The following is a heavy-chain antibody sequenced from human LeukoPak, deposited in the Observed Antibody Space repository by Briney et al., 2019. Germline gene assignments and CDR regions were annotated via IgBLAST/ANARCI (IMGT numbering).Heavy chain of an antibody. CDR3: AKGGYSSGWYPVDFDY. J-gene: IGHJ4*02. CDR2: INLDGNGR. Sequence: GGSLRLSCAASGFFFSNYWMSWVRQAQGKGLEWVANINLDGNGRFYVDSVKGRFTISRDNNKKSVYLQMNSLRAEDTAVYYCAKGGYSSGWYPVDFDYWGQGTLVTVSS. D-gene: IGHD6-19*01. V-gene: IGHV3-7*03. CDR1: GFFFSNYW.